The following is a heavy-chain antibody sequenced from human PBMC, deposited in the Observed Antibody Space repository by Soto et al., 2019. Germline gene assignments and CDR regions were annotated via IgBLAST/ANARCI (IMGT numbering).Heavy chain of an antibody. CDR1: GGSVSSGSYY. J-gene: IGHJ6*02. Sequence: SETLSLTCTVSGGSVSSGSYYWSWIRQPPGKGLEWIGYIYYSGSTNYNPSLKSRVTISVDTSKNQFSLKLSSVTAADTAVYYWASEGDNSGYHPMNVWGQGTTVTVSS. V-gene: IGHV4-61*01. CDR2: IYYSGST. D-gene: IGHD3-22*01. CDR3: ASEGDNSGYHPMNV.